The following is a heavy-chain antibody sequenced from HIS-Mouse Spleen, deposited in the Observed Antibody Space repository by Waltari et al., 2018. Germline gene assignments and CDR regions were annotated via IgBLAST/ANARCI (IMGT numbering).Heavy chain of an antibody. CDR3: AKASSGWLDY. J-gene: IGHJ4*02. V-gene: IGHV3-30*18. Sequence: QVQLVESGGGVVQPGRSLRLPCAASGFTFRSYGMHWVRTAPGKGLEWVAVISYDGSNKYYADSVKGRFTISRDNSKNTLYLQMNSLRAEDTAVYYCAKASSGWLDYWGQGTLVTVSS. CDR2: ISYDGSNK. CDR1: GFTFRSYG. D-gene: IGHD6-19*01.